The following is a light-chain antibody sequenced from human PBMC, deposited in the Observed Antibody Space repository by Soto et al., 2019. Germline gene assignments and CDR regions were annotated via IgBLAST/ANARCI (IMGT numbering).Light chain of an antibody. J-gene: IGKJ1*01. V-gene: IGKV3-15*01. CDR3: QQYSHWPKT. CDR1: QSISNN. CDR2: GAS. Sequence: IVMTQSPATLSLSPGAKATLSCRASQSISNNFAWFQQKPGQVPRLLIYGASNRATGVSARFSGIGYGTAGTITISSLQSEDCEVYVGQQYSHWPKTFGQGTKVDIK.